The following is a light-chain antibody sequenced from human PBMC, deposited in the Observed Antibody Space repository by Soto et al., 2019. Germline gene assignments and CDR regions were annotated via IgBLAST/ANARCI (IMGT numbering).Light chain of an antibody. CDR2: GAS. CDR1: QSVSSNY. J-gene: IGKJ1*01. V-gene: IGKV3-20*01. CDR3: QQYSSSTRT. Sequence: EIVLTQSPGTLSLSPGERATLSCRASQSVSSNYLAWYQQKRGLAPRLLIYGASSRATGIPDRFSGSGSGTDFTLTISRLEPEDSAVYYCQQYSSSTRTFGQGTKVEIK.